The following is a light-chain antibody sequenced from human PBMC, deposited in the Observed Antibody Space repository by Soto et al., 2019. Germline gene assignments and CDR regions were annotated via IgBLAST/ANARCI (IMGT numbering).Light chain of an antibody. CDR2: NSS. J-gene: IGKJ1*01. Sequence: EIVLTQSPGTLSLSPGERATLSCRASQSVRSNYLAWYQQKPGQAPRLLIYNSSTRATGIPDRFSGSGSGTDFTLTISRMEPEDFALYYCQQDRDLPQTVGQGNQVEIK. V-gene: IGKV3-20*01. CDR3: QQDRDLPQT. CDR1: QSVRSNY.